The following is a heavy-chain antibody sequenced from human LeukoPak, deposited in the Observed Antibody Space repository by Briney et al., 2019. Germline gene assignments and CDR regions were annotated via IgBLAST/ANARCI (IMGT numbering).Heavy chain of an antibody. V-gene: IGHV4-61*02. CDR3: ARRGIRTNYYGSGSYYKQAHFDY. Sequence: SETLSLTCTVSGDSISSGSYYWSWIRQPAGEGLEWIGRIYSSGRTHYSPSLKSRVTISVDTSRNQFSLRLSSVTAADTAVYYCARRGIRTNYYGSGSYYKQAHFDYWGQGTLVTVSS. CDR2: IYSSGRT. D-gene: IGHD3-10*01. CDR1: GDSISSGSYY. J-gene: IGHJ4*02.